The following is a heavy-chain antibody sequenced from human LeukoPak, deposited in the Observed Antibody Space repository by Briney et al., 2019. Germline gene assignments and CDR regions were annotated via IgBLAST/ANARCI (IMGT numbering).Heavy chain of an antibody. CDR3: ARRSWYVDY. Sequence: SETLSLTCTVSGGSMSTYYWSWIRQPPGKGLEWIGYIYDSLSTDYNPSLKSRVTISVDMSKNQFSLKLTSVTAADTAVYYCARRSWYVDYWGQGTLVTVFS. CDR1: GGSMSTYY. CDR2: IYDSLST. J-gene: IGHJ4*02. D-gene: IGHD6-13*01. V-gene: IGHV4-59*01.